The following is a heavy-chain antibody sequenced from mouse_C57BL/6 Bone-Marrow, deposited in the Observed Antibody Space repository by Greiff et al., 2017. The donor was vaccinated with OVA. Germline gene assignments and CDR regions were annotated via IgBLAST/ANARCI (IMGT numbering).Heavy chain of an antibody. CDR3: ARSAVAFDY. V-gene: IGHV5-6*01. CDR2: ISSGGSYT. J-gene: IGHJ2*01. CDR1: GFTFSSYG. D-gene: IGHD1-1*01. Sequence: EVNLVESGGDLVKPGGSLKLSCAASGFTFSSYGMSWVRQTPDKRLEWVATISSGGSYTYYPDSVKGRFTISRDNAKNTLYLQMSSLKSEDTAMYYCARSAVAFDYWGQGTTLTVSS.